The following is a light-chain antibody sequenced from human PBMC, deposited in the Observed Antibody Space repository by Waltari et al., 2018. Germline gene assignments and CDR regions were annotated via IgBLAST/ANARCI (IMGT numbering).Light chain of an antibody. CDR2: DAA. Sequence: EIVLTQSPATLSLSPGERATLSCRASQSVRTYLAWYQQKPGQAPSLLIYDAATRATAIPARFSGSGSGTDFTLTISSLEPEDFAVYYCQLRSKWLRTFGQGNKVEV. CDR1: QSVRTY. V-gene: IGKV3-11*01. CDR3: QLRSKWLRT. J-gene: IGKJ1*01.